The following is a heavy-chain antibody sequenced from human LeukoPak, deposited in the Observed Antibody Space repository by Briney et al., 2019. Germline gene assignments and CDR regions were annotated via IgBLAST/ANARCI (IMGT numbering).Heavy chain of an antibody. CDR3: ATTSYSSSAGNYFDY. CDR1: GYTFTDYY. D-gene: IGHD6-6*01. Sequence: ASVKISCKVSGYTFTDYYMHWVQQAPGKGLEWMGLVDPEDGETIYAEKFQGRVTITADTSTDTAYMELSSLRSEDTAVYYCATTSYSSSAGNYFDYWGQGTLVTVSS. CDR2: VDPEDGET. V-gene: IGHV1-69-2*01. J-gene: IGHJ4*02.